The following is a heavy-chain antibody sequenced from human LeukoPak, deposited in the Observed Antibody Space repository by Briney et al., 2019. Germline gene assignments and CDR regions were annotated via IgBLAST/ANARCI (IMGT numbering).Heavy chain of an antibody. CDR3: ARAKHYGDYDYYFDY. CDR1: GGTFSSYA. D-gene: IGHD4-17*01. CDR2: IIPIFGTA. Sequence: GASVKVSCKASGGTFSSYAISWARQAPGQGLEWMGGIIPIFGTANYAQKFQGRVTITADESTSTAYMELSSLRSEDTAVYYCARAKHYGDYDYYFDYWGQGTLVTVSS. J-gene: IGHJ4*02. V-gene: IGHV1-69*13.